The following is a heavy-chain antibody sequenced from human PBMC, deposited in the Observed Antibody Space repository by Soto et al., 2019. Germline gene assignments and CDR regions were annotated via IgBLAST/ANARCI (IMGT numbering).Heavy chain of an antibody. D-gene: IGHD6-13*01. CDR3: ARGQQLVPEGLDYYYYGMDV. J-gene: IGHJ6*02. CDR2: IIPIFGTA. CDR1: GGTFSSYA. V-gene: IGHV1-69*13. Sequence: AVQVSCMASGGTFSSYAIIRVRLDPGQGLEWRGGIIPIFGTANYAQKFQGRVTITADESTSTAYMELSSLRSEDTAVYYCARGQQLVPEGLDYYYYGMDVWGQGTTVTVSS.